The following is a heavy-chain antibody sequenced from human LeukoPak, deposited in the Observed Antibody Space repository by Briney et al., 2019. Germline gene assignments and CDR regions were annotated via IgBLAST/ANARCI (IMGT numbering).Heavy chain of an antibody. D-gene: IGHD4/OR15-4a*01. CDR2: MWSDGRST. Sequence: PGGPLRLSCAASGFTFSSYHIYWVRQAPGKGLDWVAVMWSDGRSTYYADSVKGRFTISRDSSENTRYLEMNSLRAEDTAVYYCARSRDYGGGYFDYWGQGTLVTVSS. CDR3: ARSRDYGGGYFDY. J-gene: IGHJ4*02. CDR1: GFTFSSYH. V-gene: IGHV3-33*07.